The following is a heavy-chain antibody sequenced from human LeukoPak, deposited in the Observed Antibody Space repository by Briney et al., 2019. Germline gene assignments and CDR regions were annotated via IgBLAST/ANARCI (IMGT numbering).Heavy chain of an antibody. CDR2: ISGSGGST. Sequence: GGSLRLSCAASGFTFSSYTMSWVRQAPGKGLEWVSAISGSGGSTYYADSVKGRFTISRDNSKNTLYLQMNSLRAEDTAVYYCAKGSIAGSTSWSDYWGQGTLVTVSP. CDR1: GFTFSSYT. J-gene: IGHJ4*02. V-gene: IGHV3-23*01. D-gene: IGHD2-2*01. CDR3: AKGSIAGSTSWSDY.